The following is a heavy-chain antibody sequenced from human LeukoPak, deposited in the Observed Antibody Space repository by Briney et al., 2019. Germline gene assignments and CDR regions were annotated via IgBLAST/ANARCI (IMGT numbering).Heavy chain of an antibody. D-gene: IGHD3-10*01. CDR2: IYHSGST. J-gene: IGHJ4*02. CDR1: GGSISSSSYY. V-gene: IGHV4-30-2*01. CDR3: ARGRRSGSFDY. Sequence: SETLSLTCTVSGGSISSSSYYWSWIRQPPGKGLEWIGYIYHSGSTYYNPSLKSRVTISVDRSKNQFSLKLSSVTAADTAVYYCARGRRSGSFDYWGQGTLVTVSS.